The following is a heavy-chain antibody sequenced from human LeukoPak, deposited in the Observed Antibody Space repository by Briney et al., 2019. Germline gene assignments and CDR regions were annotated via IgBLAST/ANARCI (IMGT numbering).Heavy chain of an antibody. Sequence: ETLSLTCVVSGDSMTKNWWSWVRQPPGKGLEWVSAIRSSGGDTYYAGSVKGRFTISRDNSKNTLYLQMNRLRAEDTAVYYCAKDAVGGTAYYFDNWGQGTLVTVSS. D-gene: IGHD1-26*01. CDR3: AKDAVGGTAYYFDN. J-gene: IGHJ4*02. CDR1: GDSMTKNW. V-gene: IGHV3-23*01. CDR2: IRSSGGDT.